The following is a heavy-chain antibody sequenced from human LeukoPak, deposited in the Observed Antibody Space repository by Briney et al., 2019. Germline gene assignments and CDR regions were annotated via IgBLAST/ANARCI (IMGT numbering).Heavy chain of an antibody. CDR2: IIPILGIA. CDR3: ARVIGVTMVRGVIAGTFDY. D-gene: IGHD3-10*01. V-gene: IGHV1-69*04. CDR1: GGTFSSYA. Sequence: GASVKVSCTASGGTFSSYAISWVRQAPGQGLEWMGRIIPILGIANYAQKFQGRVTITADKSTSTAYMELSSLRSEDTAVYYCARVIGVTMVRGVIAGTFDYWGQGTLVTVSS. J-gene: IGHJ4*02.